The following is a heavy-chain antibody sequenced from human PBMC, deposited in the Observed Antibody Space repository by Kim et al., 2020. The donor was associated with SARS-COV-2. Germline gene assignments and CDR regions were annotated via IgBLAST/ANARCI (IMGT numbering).Heavy chain of an antibody. V-gene: IGHV3-64D*09. CDR1: GFSFTRFP. Sequence: GGSLRLSCSASGFSFTRFPTHWVRQAPGKGLEYVSAISDDGSRTYYTDSVKGRFTISRDNSKNTLYLQMSSLRSEDTAIYYCVKALGTGDYWGQGTLVTVSS. CDR2: ISDDGSRT. D-gene: IGHD6-13*01. J-gene: IGHJ4*02. CDR3: VKALGTGDY.